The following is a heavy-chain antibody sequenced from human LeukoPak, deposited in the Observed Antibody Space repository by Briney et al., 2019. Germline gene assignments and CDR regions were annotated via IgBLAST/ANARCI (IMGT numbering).Heavy chain of an antibody. CDR3: ARTNYVWGSYRPDDAFDI. D-gene: IGHD3-16*02. Sequence: ASVKVSCKASGGTFSSYAISWVRQAPGQGLEWMGWINPYNGNRKYAQKLQGRVTKTTDTSTSTAYMELRSLRSDDTAVYYCARTNYVWGSYRPDDAFDIWGQGAMVTVSS. CDR1: GGTFSSYA. J-gene: IGHJ3*02. V-gene: IGHV1-18*01. CDR2: INPYNGNR.